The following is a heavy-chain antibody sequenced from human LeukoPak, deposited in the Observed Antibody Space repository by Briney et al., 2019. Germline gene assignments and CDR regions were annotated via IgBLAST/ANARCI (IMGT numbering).Heavy chain of an antibody. CDR1: GFTFSNYD. V-gene: IGHV3-13*01. D-gene: IGHD3-22*01. Sequence: GGSLRLSCEASGFTFSNYDMHWVRQTTAKGLEWVSLINTAGGTFYSDSVRGRFTISRENAKNSLYLQMNSLTADDTAVYYCAREAFTGSTGYYFSPLDMWGQGTMVTVSS. CDR3: AREAFTGSTGYYFSPLDM. J-gene: IGHJ3*02. CDR2: INTAGGT.